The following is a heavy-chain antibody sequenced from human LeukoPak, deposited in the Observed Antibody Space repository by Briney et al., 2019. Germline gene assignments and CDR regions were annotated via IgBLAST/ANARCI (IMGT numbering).Heavy chain of an antibody. CDR2: IYSGGST. V-gene: IGHV3-66*01. CDR1: GFTVSSNY. CDR3: ARAEGYYYYGMDV. J-gene: IGHJ6*02. Sequence: PGGSLRLSCAASGFTVSSNYMSWVRQAPGKGLEWVSVIYSGGSTYYADSVKGRFTISRDNSKNTLYLQMNSLRAEDTAVYYCARAEGYYYYGMDVWGQGTTVTVSS.